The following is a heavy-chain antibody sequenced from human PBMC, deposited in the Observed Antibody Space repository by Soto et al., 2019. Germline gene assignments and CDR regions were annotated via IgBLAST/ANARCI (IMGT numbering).Heavy chain of an antibody. Sequence: GESLKISCNGSGYSFTSYWIGWVRQMPGKGLEWMGIIYPGDSDTRYSPSFQGQVTISADKSISTAYLQWSSLKASDTAMYYCARRLDHSPTYYGMDVWGQGTTVTVSS. V-gene: IGHV5-51*01. J-gene: IGHJ6*02. CDR2: IYPGDSDT. CDR1: GYSFTSYW. D-gene: IGHD3-16*01. CDR3: ARRLDHSPTYYGMDV.